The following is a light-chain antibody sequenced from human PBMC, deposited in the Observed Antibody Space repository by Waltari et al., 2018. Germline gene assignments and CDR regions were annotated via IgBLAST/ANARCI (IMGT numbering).Light chain of an antibody. Sequence: QSVLTQPPSVSGAPGQRVTISCTGSSSNIGAGFDVHWYQYAPGTAPKLLNYDEANRPSGGPDRCSYSRSGTSASLAIAGLQAEDEAEYYCQSYDGSLSDYVFGTGTKVTVL. CDR1: SSNIGAGFD. J-gene: IGLJ1*01. CDR3: QSYDGSLSDYV. CDR2: DEA. V-gene: IGLV1-40*01.